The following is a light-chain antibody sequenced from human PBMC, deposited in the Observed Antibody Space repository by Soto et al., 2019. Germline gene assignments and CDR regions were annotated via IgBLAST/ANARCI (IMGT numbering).Light chain of an antibody. V-gene: IGKV3-20*01. CDR3: QQYVTSPPWT. J-gene: IGKJ1*01. Sequence: EIVLTQSPGTLSLSPGERATLSCRASQSVSSNFLAWYQQKPGQAPRLLIYGASSGATGIPDRFSGSGSGTDFTLTISRLKPEDFAVYFCQQYVTSPPWTFGQGTKVEIK. CDR1: QSVSSNF. CDR2: GAS.